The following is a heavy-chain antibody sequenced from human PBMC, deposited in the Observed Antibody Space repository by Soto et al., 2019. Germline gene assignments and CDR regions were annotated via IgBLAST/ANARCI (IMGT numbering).Heavy chain of an antibody. Sequence: QVQLVQSGAEVKKPGSSVKVSCKASGGTFSSYAISWVRQAPGQGLEWMGGIIPIFGTANYAQKFQGRVTITADESTSTAYMELSSLRSEDTAGYYCARDGGQYPLLYPYNWFDPWGQGTLVTVSS. V-gene: IGHV1-69*01. CDR2: IIPIFGTA. CDR1: GGTFSSYA. D-gene: IGHD2-2*02. J-gene: IGHJ5*02. CDR3: ARDGGQYPLLYPYNWFDP.